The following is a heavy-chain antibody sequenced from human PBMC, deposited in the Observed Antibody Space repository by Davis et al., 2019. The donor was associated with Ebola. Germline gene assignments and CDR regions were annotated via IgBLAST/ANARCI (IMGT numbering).Heavy chain of an antibody. Sequence: GESLKISCKGSGYIFSKSWIGWVRQMPGRGLEWMGVIYLEDSDTRYSPSFQGRVTISADRSINTAYLQWNSLKASDTATYYCSVGQLGIENDDLWGQGTLVTV. V-gene: IGHV5-51*01. J-gene: IGHJ5*02. CDR3: SVGQLGIENDDL. CDR1: GYIFSKSW. CDR2: IYLEDSDT. D-gene: IGHD3-16*01.